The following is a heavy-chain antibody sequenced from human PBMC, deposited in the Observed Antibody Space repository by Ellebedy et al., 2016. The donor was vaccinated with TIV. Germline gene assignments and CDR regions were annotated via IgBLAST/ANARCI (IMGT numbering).Heavy chain of an antibody. D-gene: IGHD5-24*01. V-gene: IGHV4-31*01. CDR2: IDYSGST. Sequence: MPSETLSLTCTVSGGSISSGGYYWSWIRQHPGKGLEWIGYIDYSGSTYYNPSLKSLVTISVDTSKNQFSLKLSSVTAADTAVYYCARGGDGPRGWYFDLWGRGTLVTVSS. CDR3: ARGGDGPRGWYFDL. CDR1: GGSISSGGYY. J-gene: IGHJ2*01.